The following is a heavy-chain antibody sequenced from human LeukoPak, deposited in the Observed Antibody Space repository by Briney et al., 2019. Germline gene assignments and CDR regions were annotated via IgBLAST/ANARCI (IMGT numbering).Heavy chain of an antibody. CDR2: INQRGST. CDR1: SGSFSGYF. J-gene: IGHJ4*02. D-gene: IGHD3-22*01. V-gene: IGHV4-34*01. Sequence: SETLSLTCAVYSGSFSGYFWTYVRQPPGMGLEWIGEINQRGSTNYNPSLKSRVTMSVDTSKNQFSLRLGSVTAADTAVYYCARGSIYYGDSSVYFDYWAQGTLVTVSS. CDR3: ARGSIYYGDSSVYFDY.